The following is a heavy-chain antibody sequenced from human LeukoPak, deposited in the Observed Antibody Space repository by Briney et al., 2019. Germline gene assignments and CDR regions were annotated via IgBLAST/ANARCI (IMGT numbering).Heavy chain of an antibody. V-gene: IGHV3-64D*06. CDR3: VKGEYSSTWLLDY. CDR2: ISSNGVTT. CDR1: GFTFSSYA. J-gene: IGHJ4*02. D-gene: IGHD6-13*01. Sequence: GGSLRLSCSASGFTFSSYAMYWVRRAQGKGLESVSTISSNGVTTYYEDSVKGRFTISRDNSKNTLYLQMSSLRPDDTAVYYCVKGEYSSTWLLDYWGQGTLVTVSS.